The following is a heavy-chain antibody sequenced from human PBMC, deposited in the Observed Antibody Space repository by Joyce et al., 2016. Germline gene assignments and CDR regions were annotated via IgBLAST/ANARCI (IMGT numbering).Heavy chain of an antibody. J-gene: IGHJ6*02. CDR3: ARLSSGWYSMDV. V-gene: IGHV1-18*04. CDR2: ISAYNGNT. Sequence: VKVSCKASGYTFTTYGITWVRQAPGQGPEWMGWISAYNGNTKYAQKFQGRVTMTTDTSTSTAYMEVRSLRSDATAVYYCARLSSGWYSMDVWGQGTTVTVSS. CDR1: GYTFTTYG. D-gene: IGHD6-19*01.